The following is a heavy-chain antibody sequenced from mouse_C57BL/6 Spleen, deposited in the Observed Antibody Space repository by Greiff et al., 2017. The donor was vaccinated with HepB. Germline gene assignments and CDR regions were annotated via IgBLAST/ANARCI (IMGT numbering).Heavy chain of an antibody. Sequence: EVQLQQSGPELVKPGASVKISCKASGYSFTDYNMNWVKQSNGKSLEWIGVINPNYGTTSYNQKFKGKATLTVDQSSSTAYMQLNSLTSEDSAVYSCALYYYGSSPSWFAYWGQGTLVTVAA. J-gene: IGHJ3*01. V-gene: IGHV1-39*01. CDR3: ALYYYGSSPSWFAY. CDR1: GYSFTDYN. D-gene: IGHD1-1*01. CDR2: INPNYGTT.